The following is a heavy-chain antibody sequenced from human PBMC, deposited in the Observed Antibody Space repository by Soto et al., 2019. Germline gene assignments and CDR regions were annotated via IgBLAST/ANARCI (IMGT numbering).Heavy chain of an antibody. CDR2: IRNKANSYTT. Sequence: PGGSLRLSCAASGFTFSDHYMDWVRQAPGKGLEWVGRIRNKANSYTTEYAASVKGRFTISGDESKNSLYLQMNSLKAEDTAVYYCARVDKQLGTTFFDYWGQGILVTVSS. CDR1: GFTFSDHY. CDR3: ARVDKQLGTTFFDY. V-gene: IGHV3-72*01. J-gene: IGHJ4*02. D-gene: IGHD1-1*01.